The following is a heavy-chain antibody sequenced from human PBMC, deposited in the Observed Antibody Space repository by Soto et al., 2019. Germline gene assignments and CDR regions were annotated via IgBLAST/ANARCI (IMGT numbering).Heavy chain of an antibody. CDR1: GGSMSSYY. CDR3: ARADPDASVGY. J-gene: IGHJ4*02. CDR2: ISYSGST. Sequence: SETLSLTCTVSGGSMSSYYWTWLRQSPGRGLEWIGYISYSGSTYYNPSLKSRVTVSADTSKNQFSLRMNSMIAADTAVYYCARADPDASVGYWGQGTLVTVSS. V-gene: IGHV4-59*01. D-gene: IGHD2-15*01.